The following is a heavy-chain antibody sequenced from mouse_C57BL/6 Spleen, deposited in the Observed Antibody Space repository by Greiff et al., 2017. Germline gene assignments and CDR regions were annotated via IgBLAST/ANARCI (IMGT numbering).Heavy chain of an antibody. CDR2: IYPGDGDT. CDR1: GYAFSSYW. CDR3: ARWGDSNYFDY. Sequence: QLQQSGAELVKPGASVKISCKASGYAFSSYWMNWVKQRPGKGLEWIGQIYPGDGDTNYNGKFKGKATLTADKSSSTAYMQLSSLTSEDSAVYFCARWGDSNYFDYWGQGTTLTVSS. V-gene: IGHV1-80*01. J-gene: IGHJ2*01.